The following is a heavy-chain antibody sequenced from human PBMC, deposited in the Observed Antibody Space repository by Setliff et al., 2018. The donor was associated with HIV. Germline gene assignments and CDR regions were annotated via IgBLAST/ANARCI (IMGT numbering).Heavy chain of an antibody. J-gene: IGHJ4*02. Sequence: PGGSLRLSCAASGFTFNKYWMSWVRQAPGKGLEWVANIKQDLSEKHYVDSVKGRFIISRDNARNAVYLHMNSLRVEDTAVYYCARAYTGYEYWGQGTQVTVSS. V-gene: IGHV3-7*03. CDR1: GFTFNKYW. D-gene: IGHD5-12*01. CDR3: ARAYTGYEY. CDR2: IKQDLSEK.